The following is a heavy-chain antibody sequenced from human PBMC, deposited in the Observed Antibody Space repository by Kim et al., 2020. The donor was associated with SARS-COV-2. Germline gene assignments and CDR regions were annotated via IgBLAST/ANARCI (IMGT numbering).Heavy chain of an antibody. J-gene: IGHJ1*01. CDR3: ARGGGYFQH. V-gene: IGHV4-59*13. CDR2: IYYSGST. Sequence: SETLSLTCTVSGGSISSYYWSWIRQPPGKGLEWIGYIYYSGSTNYNPSLKRRVTISVDTTKNQFSLKLSTVTAADTAVYYCARGGGYFQHWGQGTLVTVSS. D-gene: IGHD2-15*01. CDR1: GGSISSYY.